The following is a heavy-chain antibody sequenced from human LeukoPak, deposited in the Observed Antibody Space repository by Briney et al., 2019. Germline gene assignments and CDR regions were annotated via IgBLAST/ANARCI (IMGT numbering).Heavy chain of an antibody. D-gene: IGHD1-26*01. Sequence: PGGSLRLSCAASGFTFSSYSMNWVRQAPGKGLKWVSYISSSGSTIYYADSVKGRFTISRDNAKNSLYLQMNSLRAEDTAVYYCARVYLGGSYYDYWGQGTLVTVSS. J-gene: IGHJ4*02. CDR3: ARVYLGGSYYDY. CDR2: ISSSGSTI. CDR1: GFTFSSYS. V-gene: IGHV3-48*04.